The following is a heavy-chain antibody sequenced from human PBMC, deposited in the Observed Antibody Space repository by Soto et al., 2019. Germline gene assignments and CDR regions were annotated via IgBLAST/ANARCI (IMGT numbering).Heavy chain of an antibody. V-gene: IGHV3-21*01. Sequence: PGGSLRLSCAASGFTFSSSSMNWVRQAPGKGLEWVSSISSSSSYIYYADSVKGRFTISRDNAKNSLYLQMNSLRAEDTVFYYCGRRRLFSSGWLLYYYYYMDVWGKGTTVTVSS. CDR3: GRRRLFSSGWLLYYYYYMDV. D-gene: IGHD3-22*01. CDR2: ISSSSSYI. J-gene: IGHJ6*03. CDR1: GFTFSSSS.